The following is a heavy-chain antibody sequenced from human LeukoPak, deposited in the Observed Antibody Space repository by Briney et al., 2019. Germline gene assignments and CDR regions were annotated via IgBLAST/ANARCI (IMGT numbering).Heavy chain of an antibody. V-gene: IGHV3-23*01. J-gene: IGHJ4*02. D-gene: IGHD3-22*01. CDR1: GFTFSSYA. CDR3: AKGSYYDSSGSFYFDY. Sequence: EGSLRLSCAASGFTFSSYAMSWVHQAPGKGLEWVSGISGSGDNTYYADSVKGRFTISRDNSKNTLYVQVNSLGTEDTAAYYCAKGSYYDSSGSFYFDYWGQGTLVTVSS. CDR2: ISGSGDNT.